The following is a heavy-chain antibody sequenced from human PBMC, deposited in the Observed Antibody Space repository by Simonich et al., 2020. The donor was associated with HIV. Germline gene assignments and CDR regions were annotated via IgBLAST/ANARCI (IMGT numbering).Heavy chain of an antibody. D-gene: IGHD3-16*01. CDR2: ISYDGSNK. V-gene: IGHV3-30*07. Sequence: QVQLVESGGGVVQPGRSLRLSCAASGFTFSSYAMHWVRQAPGKGLEWVAVISYDGSNKYYADSVKGRITISRDNSKITLYLQMNSQRAEDTAVYYCASGGSISSVWADDYWGQGTLVTVSS. J-gene: IGHJ4*02. CDR1: GFTFSSYA. CDR3: ASGGSISSVWADDY.